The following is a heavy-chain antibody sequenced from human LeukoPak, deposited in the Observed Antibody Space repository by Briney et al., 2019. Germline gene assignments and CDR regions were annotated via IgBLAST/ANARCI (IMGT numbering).Heavy chain of an antibody. D-gene: IGHD3-9*01. CDR1: GYSFTSYW. Sequence: GESLKISCKGSGYSFTSYWIGWVRQMPGKGLEWMGIIYPGDSDTRYSPSFQGQVTISADKSISTAYLQWSSLKASDTAMYYCARSYYDILTGYYPTGYDCWGQGTLVTVSS. CDR3: ARSYYDILTGYYPTGYDC. V-gene: IGHV5-51*01. CDR2: IYPGDSDT. J-gene: IGHJ4*02.